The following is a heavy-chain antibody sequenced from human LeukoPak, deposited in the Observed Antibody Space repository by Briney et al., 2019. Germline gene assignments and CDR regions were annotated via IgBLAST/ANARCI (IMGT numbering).Heavy chain of an antibody. V-gene: IGHV3-30-3*01. CDR2: ISYDGSNK. D-gene: IGHD6-13*01. CDR1: GFTFSSYA. J-gene: IGHJ4*02. Sequence: GRSLRLSCAASGFTFSSYAMHWVRQAPGKGLEWVAVISYDGSNKYYADSVKGRFTISRDNSKNTLYLQMNSLRAEDTAVYYCAKDQYSSPGSFDYWGQGTLVTVSS. CDR3: AKDQYSSPGSFDY.